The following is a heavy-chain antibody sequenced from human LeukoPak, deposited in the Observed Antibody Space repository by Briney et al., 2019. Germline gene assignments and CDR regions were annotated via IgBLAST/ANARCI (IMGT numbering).Heavy chain of an antibody. Sequence: ASVKVSCKASGYTFTSYYMHWVRQAPGQGLEWMGIINPSGGSTSYAQKFQGRVTITADESTSTAYMELSSLRSEDTAVYYCAREPLSVSLWFGELHYWGQGTLVTVSS. CDR1: GYTFTSYY. J-gene: IGHJ4*02. D-gene: IGHD3-10*01. CDR2: INPSGGST. CDR3: AREPLSVSLWFGELHY. V-gene: IGHV1-46*01.